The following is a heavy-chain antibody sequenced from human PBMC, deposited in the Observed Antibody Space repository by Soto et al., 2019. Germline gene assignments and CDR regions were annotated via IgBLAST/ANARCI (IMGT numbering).Heavy chain of an antibody. J-gene: IGHJ4*02. D-gene: IGHD3-16*01. V-gene: IGHV4-31*03. Sequence: QVQLQESGPGLVKPSQTLSLTCTVSGGSISSGGYYWSWIRQHPGKGLEWIGYIYYSGSTYYNPSLRSRVTIPVHTAKNHFSRKLSCVTAADTAVYYCAWDLGGCGPRWGPGTLVTVSS. CDR1: GGSISSGGYY. CDR3: AWDLGGCGPR. CDR2: IYYSGST.